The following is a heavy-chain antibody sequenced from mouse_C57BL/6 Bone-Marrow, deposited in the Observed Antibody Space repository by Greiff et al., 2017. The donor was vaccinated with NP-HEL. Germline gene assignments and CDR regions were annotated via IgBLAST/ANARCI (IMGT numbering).Heavy chain of an antibody. J-gene: IGHJ1*03. CDR3: AREGSSSWYFDV. V-gene: IGHV1-81*01. D-gene: IGHD1-1*01. Sequence: VQLQQSGAELARPGASVKLSCKASGYTFTSYGISWVKQRTGQGLEWIGEIYPRSGNTYYNEKFKGKATLTADKSSSTAYMELRSLTSEDSAVYFCAREGSSSWYFDVWGTGTTVTVSS. CDR1: GYTFTSYG. CDR2: IYPRSGNT.